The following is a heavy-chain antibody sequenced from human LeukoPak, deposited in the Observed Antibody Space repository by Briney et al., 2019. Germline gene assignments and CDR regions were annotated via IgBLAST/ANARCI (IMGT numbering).Heavy chain of an antibody. CDR2: INPNSGGT. V-gene: IGHV1-2*02. Sequence: ASVKVSCEASGYTFTGYYMHWVRQAPGQGLEWMGWINPNSGGTNYAQKFQGRVTMTRDTSISTAYMELSRLRSDDTAVYYCARDTARITIFGVAKYMDVWGKGTTVTVSS. CDR1: GYTFTGYY. CDR3: ARDTARITIFGVAKYMDV. D-gene: IGHD3-3*01. J-gene: IGHJ6*03.